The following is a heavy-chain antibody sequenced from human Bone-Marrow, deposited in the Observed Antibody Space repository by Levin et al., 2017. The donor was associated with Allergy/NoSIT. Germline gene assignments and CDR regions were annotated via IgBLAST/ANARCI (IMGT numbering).Heavy chain of an antibody. D-gene: IGHD3-10*01. CDR2: ISTFNGNT. Sequence: GESLKISCKASGYSFTTYAISWVRQAPGHGLEWMGWISTFNGNTKYSQSLQDRVTMTTDTSASTAYMELRSLTSDDTAVYYCARDRGYYDSGNNPSPSWKLGDFWGQGTLVTVSS. J-gene: IGHJ4*02. CDR1: GYSFTTYA. CDR3: ARDRGYYDSGNNPSPSWKLGDF. V-gene: IGHV1-18*01.